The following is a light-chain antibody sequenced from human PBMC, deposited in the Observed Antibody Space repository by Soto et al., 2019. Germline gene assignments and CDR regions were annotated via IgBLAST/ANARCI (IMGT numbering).Light chain of an antibody. V-gene: IGLV2-14*01. CDR2: DVS. J-gene: IGLJ2*01. CDR1: SSDVGGYNY. Sequence: QSALTQPASVSGSPGQSITISCTGTSSDVGGYNYVSWYQPHPGKAPKLMIYDVSNRPSGVSNRFSGSKSGNTASLTISGLQAEDEADYYCSSYTGSSTLDVVFGGGTKLTVL. CDR3: SSYTGSSTLDVV.